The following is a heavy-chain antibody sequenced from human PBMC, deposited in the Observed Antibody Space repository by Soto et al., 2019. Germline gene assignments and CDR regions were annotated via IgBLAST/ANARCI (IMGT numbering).Heavy chain of an antibody. CDR2: INPSDGTT. Sequence: SVNVSCKASGGSFSIYAISWVRQAPGQGLEWMGGINPSDGTTIYPQKFQGRVTITADESTSTAYMELSSLRSEDTAVYYCGSGGVLAATPRYYYYGRDVWGQGPTVPVSS. CDR3: GSGGVLAATPRYYYYGRDV. V-gene: IGHV1-69*13. CDR1: GGSFSIYA. D-gene: IGHD2-15*01. J-gene: IGHJ6*02.